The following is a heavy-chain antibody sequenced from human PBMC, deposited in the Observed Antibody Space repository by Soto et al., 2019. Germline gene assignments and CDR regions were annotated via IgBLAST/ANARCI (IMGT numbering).Heavy chain of an antibody. CDR2: MNPANGNA. V-gene: IGHV1-8*01. CDR3: ARAVGIAVTGLDP. J-gene: IGHJ5*02. Sequence: QEQLVQSGAEVKRPGASVKISCRASGYNFISSNINWVRQAAGQRPEWLGWMNPANGNAAFARHFQGRVTMTRDTSTDTAYMELGGLSSGDTAIYYCARAVGIAVTGLDPWGPGTLVTVS. D-gene: IGHD6-19*01. CDR1: GYNFISSN.